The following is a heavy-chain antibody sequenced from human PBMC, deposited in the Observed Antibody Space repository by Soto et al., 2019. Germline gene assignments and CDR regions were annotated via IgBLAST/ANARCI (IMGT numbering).Heavy chain of an antibody. CDR2: ISSSSSYT. D-gene: IGHD4-17*01. CDR1: GFTFSDYY. Sequence: QVQLVESGGGLVKPGGSLRLSCAASGFTFSDYYMSWIRQAPGKGLEWVSYISSSSSYTNYADSVKGRFTISRDNAKNSLYRQMNSVRAEDTAVYYCARDVGGLRGGYYYGMDVWGQGTTVTVS. V-gene: IGHV3-11*05. CDR3: ARDVGGLRGGYYYGMDV. J-gene: IGHJ6*02.